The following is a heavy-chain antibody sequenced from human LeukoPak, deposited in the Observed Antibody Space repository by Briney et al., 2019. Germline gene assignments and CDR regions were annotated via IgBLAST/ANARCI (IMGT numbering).Heavy chain of an antibody. D-gene: IGHD6-6*01. CDR2: INPNSGGT. V-gene: IGHV1-2*02. CDR1: GYTFTGYY. Sequence: GASVKVSCKASGYTFTGYYMHWVRQAPGQGLEGMGWINPNSGGTNYAQKFQGRVTMTRDTSISTAYMELSRLRSDDTAVYYCARVSQLASVRPFDYWGQGTLVTVSS. J-gene: IGHJ4*02. CDR3: ARVSQLASVRPFDY.